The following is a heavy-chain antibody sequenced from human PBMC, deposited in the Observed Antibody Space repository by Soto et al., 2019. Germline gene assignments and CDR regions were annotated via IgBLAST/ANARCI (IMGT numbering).Heavy chain of an antibody. V-gene: IGHV1-69*12. CDR1: GGDFKNYG. J-gene: IGHJ4*02. CDR2: IVPVFGSA. D-gene: IGHD3-9*01. Sequence: QVQLVQSGADVKKPGSSVKVSCQTSGGDFKNYGVSWVRQAPGQGLEWMGGIVPVFGSAKYGQIFQGRVTITADDLTSTTYMELSGLKPEDTAIYYCAREIAATGFHFWGQGTLVIVSS. CDR3: AREIAATGFHF.